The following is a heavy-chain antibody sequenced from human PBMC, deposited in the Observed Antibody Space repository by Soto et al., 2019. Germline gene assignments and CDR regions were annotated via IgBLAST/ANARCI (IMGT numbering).Heavy chain of an antibody. D-gene: IGHD6-19*01. CDR2: IKQDGSEK. CDR1: GLSFSTSW. V-gene: IGHV3-7*01. Sequence: PGGSRSLSCAASGLSFSTSWMTWVRQAPGKGLEWVANIKQDGSEKSYVHPVNGRFTTSRDNAEKPLYLQMNRLIAEATAVYYCARDVHGFSSGYYLYYFDYWGRGALVTVSS. J-gene: IGHJ4*02. CDR3: ARDVHGFSSGYYLYYFDY.